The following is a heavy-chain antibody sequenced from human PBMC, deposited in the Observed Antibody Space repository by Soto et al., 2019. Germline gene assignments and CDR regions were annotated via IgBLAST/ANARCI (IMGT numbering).Heavy chain of an antibody. J-gene: IGHJ4*02. CDR2: INPSGGST. Sequence: ASVKVSCKASGGTFSSYTISWVRQAPGQGLEWMGIINPSGGSTSYAQKFQGRVTMTRDTSTSTVYMELSSLRSEDTAVYYRASGIAAAGTSYWGQGTLVTVSS. V-gene: IGHV1-46*01. D-gene: IGHD6-13*01. CDR1: GGTFSSYT. CDR3: ASGIAAAGTSY.